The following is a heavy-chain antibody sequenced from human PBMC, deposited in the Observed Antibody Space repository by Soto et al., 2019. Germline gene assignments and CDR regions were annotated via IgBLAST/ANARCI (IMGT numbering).Heavy chain of an antibody. J-gene: IGHJ4*02. CDR1: GYTFTGYY. CDR2: INPNSGGT. D-gene: IGHD5-12*01. V-gene: IGHV1-2*02. CDR3: ARDGDMATILDY. Sequence: SVKVSCKASGYTFTGYYMHWVREAPGQGLEWMGWINPNSGGTNYAQKFQGRVTMTRDTSISTAYMDLSSLKSDDTAVYYCARDGDMATILDYWGQGTLVTVSS.